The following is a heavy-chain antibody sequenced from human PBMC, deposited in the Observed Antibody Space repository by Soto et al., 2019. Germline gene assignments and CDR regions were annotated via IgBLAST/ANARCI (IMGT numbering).Heavy chain of an antibody. V-gene: IGHV3-23*01. Sequence: EVQLLESGGGLVQPGGSLRLSCAASGFTFSSYAMSWVRQAPGKGLEWVSAISGSGGSTYYADSVKGRFTISRDNSKNTLDLQMNSLGAEDTAVYYCAKVNGYSSSSGPIRYYYYYGMDVWGQGTTVTVSS. J-gene: IGHJ6*02. D-gene: IGHD6-6*01. CDR1: GFTFSSYA. CDR2: ISGSGGST. CDR3: AKVNGYSSSSGPIRYYYYYGMDV.